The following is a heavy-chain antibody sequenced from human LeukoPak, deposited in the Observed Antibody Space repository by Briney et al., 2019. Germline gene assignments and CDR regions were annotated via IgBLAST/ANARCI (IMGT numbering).Heavy chain of an antibody. CDR3: ASTSYYYDSSGYPGRDY. J-gene: IGHJ4*02. CDR2: IKQDGSEK. D-gene: IGHD3-22*01. CDR1: GFTSSSNY. Sequence: GGSLRLSCAASGFTSSSNYMSWVRQAPGKGLEWVANIKQDGSEKYYVDSVKGRFTISRDNAKNSLYLQMNSLRAEDTAVYYCASTSYYYDSSGYPGRDYWGQGTLVTVSS. V-gene: IGHV3-7*01.